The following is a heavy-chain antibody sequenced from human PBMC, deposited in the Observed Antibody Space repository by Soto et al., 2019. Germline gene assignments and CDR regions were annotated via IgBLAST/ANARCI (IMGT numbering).Heavy chain of an antibody. CDR1: GYTFTSYC. CDR2: ISAYNGNT. J-gene: IGHJ4*02. V-gene: IGHV1-18*01. Sequence: ASVKVSFTASGYTFTSYCISWWRQAPGQGLEWMGWISAYNGNTNYAQKLQGRVTMTTDTSTSTAYMELRSLRSDDTAVYYCARTDPYSGKMYWGQGTLVTVSS. D-gene: IGHD1-26*01. CDR3: ARTDPYSGKMY.